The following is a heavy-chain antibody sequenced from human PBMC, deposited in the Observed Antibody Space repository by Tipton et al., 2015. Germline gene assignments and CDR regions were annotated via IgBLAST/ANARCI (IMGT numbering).Heavy chain of an antibody. CDR3: ARCHLVGATALGY. CDR2: INPDGGST. D-gene: IGHD1-26*01. J-gene: IGHJ4*02. V-gene: IGHV1-46*01. Sequence: QSGPEVKKPGASVKVSCKASGGTFSSHSFSWGRQAPGQGLEWMGIINPDGGSTSYAQKLQGRVTMTRDTSTSTVYMELSSLRSEDTAVYYCARCHLVGATALGYWGQGTLVTVSS. CDR1: GGTFSSHS.